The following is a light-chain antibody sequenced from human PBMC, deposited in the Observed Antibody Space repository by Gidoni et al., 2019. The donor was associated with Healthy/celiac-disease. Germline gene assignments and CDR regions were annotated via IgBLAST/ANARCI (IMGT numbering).Light chain of an antibody. V-gene: IGKV3-20*01. CDR3: QQYGSSLLIA. CDR2: VAS. J-gene: IGKJ5*01. Sequence: EIVLTQSPGTLSLSPGERATLSCRAIQSVSSSYLAWYQQKPGQAPRLLIYVASSRATGIPDRFSGSGSGTDFTLTISRLEPEDFAVYYCQQYGSSLLIAFGQGTRLEIK. CDR1: QSVSSSY.